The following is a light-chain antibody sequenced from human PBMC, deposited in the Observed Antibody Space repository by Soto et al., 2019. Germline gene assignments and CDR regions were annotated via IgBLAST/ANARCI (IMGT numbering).Light chain of an antibody. CDR1: QSVSSN. J-gene: IGKJ1*01. CDR2: GAS. CDR3: QHYINWPLT. Sequence: EIVMTQSPATLSVSPGERATLSCRASQSVSSNLAWYQQKPGQAPRLLIYGASTRATGIPARFSGSRSGSEFTLTISSLQSEDFAFYYCQHYINWPLTFGQGAKVEIK. V-gene: IGKV3-15*01.